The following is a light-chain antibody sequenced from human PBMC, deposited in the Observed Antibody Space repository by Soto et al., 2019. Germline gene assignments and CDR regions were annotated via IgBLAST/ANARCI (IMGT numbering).Light chain of an antibody. CDR1: SSDVGGYNY. V-gene: IGLV2-14*01. J-gene: IGLJ1*01. CDR2: EVS. Sequence: QSVLTQPASVSGSPGQSITISCSGTSSDVGGYNYVSWYQQHPGKAPKLMIYEVSNRPSGVSNRFSGSKSGNTASLTISGLQAEDEADYYCSSYSYATSITLYVFGTGTKLTVL. CDR3: SSYSYATSITLYV.